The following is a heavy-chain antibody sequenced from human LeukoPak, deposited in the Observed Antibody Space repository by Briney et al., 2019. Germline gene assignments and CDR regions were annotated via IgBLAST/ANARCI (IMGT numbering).Heavy chain of an antibody. CDR1: GYTLTELS. CDR3: ATIPERDGYNYLFDY. D-gene: IGHD5-24*01. V-gene: IGHV1-24*01. Sequence: ASVKVSCKVSGYTLTELSMHWVRQAPGKGLEWMGGFDPEDGETIYAQKFQGRVTMTEDTSTDTAYMELSSLRSEDTAVYYCATIPERDGYNYLFDYWGQGTLVTVSS. CDR2: FDPEDGET. J-gene: IGHJ4*02.